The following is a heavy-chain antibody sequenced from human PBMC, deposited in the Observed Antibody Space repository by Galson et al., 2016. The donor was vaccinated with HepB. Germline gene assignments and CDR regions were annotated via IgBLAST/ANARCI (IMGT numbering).Heavy chain of an antibody. D-gene: IGHD5-24*01. CDR3: ASLRDGYNLNY. J-gene: IGHJ4*02. CDR2: VYYSGTT. V-gene: IGHV4-39*01. Sequence: LSLTCTVSGVSISSASYFWGWIRQPPGRGLEWLGSVYYSGTTYYNPSLKSRVTISADTSKNQFSLKLTSVTAADTAVHYCASLRDGYNLNYWGQGPLVTVSS. CDR1: GVSISSASYF.